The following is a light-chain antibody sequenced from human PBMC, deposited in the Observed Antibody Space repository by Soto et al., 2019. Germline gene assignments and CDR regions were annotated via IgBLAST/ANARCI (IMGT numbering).Light chain of an antibody. Sequence: SHVARSPCTRCTSVGDRDTITSRASQSINKWLAWYQHKPGKAPNLLIYEVSTLHTGVPSRFSGSGSGTEFTLTINSLQPDDFATYYCQHYNTYYVTFGQGTKVDIK. CDR2: EVS. CDR1: QSINKW. CDR3: QHYNTYYVT. V-gene: IGKV1-5*03. J-gene: IGKJ1*01.